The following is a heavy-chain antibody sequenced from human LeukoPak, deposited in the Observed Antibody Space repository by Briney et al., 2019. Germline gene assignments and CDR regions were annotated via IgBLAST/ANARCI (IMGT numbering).Heavy chain of an antibody. J-gene: IGHJ4*02. CDR2: ISSSSSTI. D-gene: IGHD3-22*01. Sequence: PGGSLRLPCAASGFTFSSYSMTWVRQAPGKGLEWVSYISSSSSTIYYADSVKGRFTISRDNAKNSLYLQMNSLRAEDTAVYYCARDSGDYYDSSGYYGYDYWGQGTLVTVSS. V-gene: IGHV3-48*01. CDR1: GFTFSSYS. CDR3: ARDSGDYYDSSGYYGYDY.